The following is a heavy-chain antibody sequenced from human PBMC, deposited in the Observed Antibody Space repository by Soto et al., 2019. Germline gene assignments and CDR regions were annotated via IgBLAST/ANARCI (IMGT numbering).Heavy chain of an antibody. Sequence: EVQLLESGGGLVQPGGSLRLSCAASGFTFTNYAMSWVRQAPGKGLEWVSTISASGDSTYYADSVKGRCTISRDNSKNTLYLQMNSLRAEDTAVYYCAERPYYFDYRGRGTLVTVSS. CDR1: GFTFTNYA. D-gene: IGHD1-1*01. CDR2: ISASGDST. V-gene: IGHV3-23*01. CDR3: AERPYYFDY. J-gene: IGHJ4*02.